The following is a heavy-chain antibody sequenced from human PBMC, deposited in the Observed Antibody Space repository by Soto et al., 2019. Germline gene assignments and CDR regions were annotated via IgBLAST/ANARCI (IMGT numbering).Heavy chain of an antibody. V-gene: IGHV4-34*01. J-gene: IGHJ3*02. CDR3: ARIVVVVAASYAFDI. CDR2: INHSGST. D-gene: IGHD2-15*01. CDR1: GGSFSGYY. Sequence: SETLSLTCAVYGGSFSGYYWSWIRQPPGKGLEWIGEINHSGSTNYNPSLKSRVTISVDTSKNQFSLKLSPVTAADTAVYYCARIVVVVAASYAFDIWGQGTMVTVSS.